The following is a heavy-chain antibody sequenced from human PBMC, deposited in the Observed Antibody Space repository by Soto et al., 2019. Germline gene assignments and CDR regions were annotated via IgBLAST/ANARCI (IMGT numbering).Heavy chain of an antibody. V-gene: IGHV3-23*01. Sequence: GGSLRLSCAASGFTFSSYAMSWVRQAPGKGLEWVSAIGGSDNRTYYADSVKGRFTISRDNSKNTLYLQMSSLRADDTAGYYCAPMGVWGQGTTVTVSS. J-gene: IGHJ6*02. CDR2: IGGSDNRT. CDR1: GFTFSSYA. CDR3: APMGV.